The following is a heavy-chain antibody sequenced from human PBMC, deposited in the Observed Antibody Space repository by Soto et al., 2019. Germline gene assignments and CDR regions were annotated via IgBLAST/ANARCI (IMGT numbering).Heavy chain of an antibody. D-gene: IGHD6-19*01. V-gene: IGHV3-33*01. CDR3: AREGIAVAGPLYNWFDP. CDR1: GFTFSSYG. J-gene: IGHJ5*02. CDR2: IWYDGSNK. Sequence: GSLRLSCAASGFTFSSYGMHWVRQAPGKGLEWVAVIWYDGSNKYYADSVKGRFTISRDNSKNTLYLQMNSLRAEDTAVYYCAREGIAVAGPLYNWFDPWGQGNLVTVSS.